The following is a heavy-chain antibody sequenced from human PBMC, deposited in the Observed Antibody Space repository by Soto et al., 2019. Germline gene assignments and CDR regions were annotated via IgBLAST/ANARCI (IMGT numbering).Heavy chain of an antibody. CDR3: ARRQGLIQYIDY. Sequence: VQLVESGGSVVQPGGSLRLSCAASGFSFSDYGMNWVRQAPGKGLEWVSFISGTGRTLYYADSVKGRFVISRDNAKNSLYLQMDSLRDEDTAVDYCARRQGLIQYIDYWGQGTLVAFSS. D-gene: IGHD5-18*01. CDR2: ISGTGRTL. V-gene: IGHV3-48*02. J-gene: IGHJ4*02. CDR1: GFSFSDYG.